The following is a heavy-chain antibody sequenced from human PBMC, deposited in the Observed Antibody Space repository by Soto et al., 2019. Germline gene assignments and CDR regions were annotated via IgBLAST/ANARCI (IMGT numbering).Heavy chain of an antibody. CDR1: GYTFTGYY. CDR3: AREPLDTAMANFDY. J-gene: IGHJ4*02. Sequence: EASVKVSCKASGYTFTGYYMHWVRQAPGQGLEWMGWINPNSGGTNYAQKFQGRVTMTRDTSISTAYMELSRLRSDDTAVYYCAREPLDTAMANFDYWGQGTMVTVYS. CDR2: INPNSGGT. D-gene: IGHD5-18*01. V-gene: IGHV1-2*02.